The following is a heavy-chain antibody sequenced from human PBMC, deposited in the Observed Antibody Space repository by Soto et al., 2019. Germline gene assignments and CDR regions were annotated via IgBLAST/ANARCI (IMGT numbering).Heavy chain of an antibody. CDR3: AEHADGPYRPPYDY. CDR2: IVPSGSRA. V-gene: IGHV3-23*05. CDR1: GFTFSTSV. Sequence: GGSLRLSCAASGFTFSTSVMAWVRRAPGKGLEWISSIVPSGSRAFYADSVKGRFTVSRDNSRTTLYLQLNSLRVDDTAVYYCAEHADGPYRPPYDYWGQGTLVTVSS. J-gene: IGHJ4*02.